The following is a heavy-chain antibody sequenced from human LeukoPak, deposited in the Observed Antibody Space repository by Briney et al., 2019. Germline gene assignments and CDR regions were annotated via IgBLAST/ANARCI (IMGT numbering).Heavy chain of an antibody. D-gene: IGHD3-22*01. J-gene: IGHJ6*04. CDR3: ARDSSGPGV. V-gene: IGHV3-49*03. Sequence: GGSLRLSCTASGFTFGDYAMSWFRQAPGKGLEWVGFIRSKAYGGTTEYAASVKGRFTISRDDSKSIAYLQMNSLRAEDTAVYYCARDSSGPGVWGKGTTVTVSS. CDR2: IRSKAYGGTT. CDR1: GFTFGDYA.